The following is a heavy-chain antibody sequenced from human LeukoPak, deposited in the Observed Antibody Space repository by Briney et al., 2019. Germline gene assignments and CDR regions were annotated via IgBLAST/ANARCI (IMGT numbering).Heavy chain of an antibody. CDR1: EFTFSSYS. V-gene: IGHV3-21*04. CDR3: ARGSTEFDY. CDR2: ISSSSSSI. J-gene: IGHJ4*02. Sequence: PGGSLRLSCAASEFTFSSYSMNWVRQAPGKGLEWVSSISSSSSSIYYADSVKGRFTISRDNSKNTLYLQMNSLRAEDTAVYYCARGSTEFDYWGQGTLVTVSS.